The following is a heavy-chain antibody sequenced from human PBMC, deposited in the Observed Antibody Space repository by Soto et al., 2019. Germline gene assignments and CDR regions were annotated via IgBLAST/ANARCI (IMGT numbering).Heavy chain of an antibody. J-gene: IGHJ4*02. CDR2: ST. CDR1: GFTFSSYA. V-gene: IGHV3-23*01. D-gene: IGHD1-26*01. CDR3: ARRGSGSYYDY. Sequence: EVQLLESGGGLVQPGGSLRLSCAASGFTFSSYAMRWVRQAPVKGLEWVSASTYYADPVKGRFTISRDNSKNTLYLQMNSLRAEDTAVYYCARRGSGSYYDYWGQGTLVTVSS.